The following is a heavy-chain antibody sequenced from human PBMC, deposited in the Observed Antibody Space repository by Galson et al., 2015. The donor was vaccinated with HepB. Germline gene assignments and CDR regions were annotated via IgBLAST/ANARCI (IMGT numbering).Heavy chain of an antibody. V-gene: IGHV2-70*11. CDR2: IDWDDDK. J-gene: IGHJ4*02. CDR1: GFSLSTSGMC. D-gene: IGHD3-22*01. Sequence: LVKPTQTLTLTCTFSGFSLSTSGMCVSWIRQPPGKALEWLARIDWDDDKYYSTSLKTRLTISKDTSKNQVVLTMTNMDPVDTATYYCARTPYYYDSSGYYLFDYWGQGTLVTVSS. CDR3: ARTPYYYDSSGYYLFDY.